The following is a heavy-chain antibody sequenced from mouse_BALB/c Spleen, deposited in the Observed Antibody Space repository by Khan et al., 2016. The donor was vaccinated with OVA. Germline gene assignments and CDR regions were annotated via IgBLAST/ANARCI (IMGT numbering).Heavy chain of an antibody. J-gene: IGHJ2*01. CDR2: ISGDSNTI. V-gene: IGHV5-17*02. CDR3: ATSYCYGYYFDY. CDR1: GFTFSSYG. D-gene: IGHD1-1*01. Sequence: EVQLQESGGGLVQPGGSRKLSCAASGFTFSSYGMHWVRQAPEKGLEWVAYISGDSNTIYYTDTVKGRFTISRDNPKNTLFLRMTSLMSEDTAMYYCATSYCYGYYFDYWGPGTTLTGSS.